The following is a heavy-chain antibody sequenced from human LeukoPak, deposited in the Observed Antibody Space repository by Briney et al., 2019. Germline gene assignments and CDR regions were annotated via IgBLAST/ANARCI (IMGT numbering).Heavy chain of an antibody. D-gene: IGHD3-22*01. J-gene: IGHJ4*02. CDR2: INHSGSN. CDR3: ARAYYYDSSGYYLGLDY. CDR1: GFTVSSNY. V-gene: IGHV4-34*01. Sequence: GSLRLSCAASGFTVSSNYMSWVRQAPGKGLEWIGEINHSGSNNYNPSLKSRVTISVDTSKNQFSLKLSSVTAADTAVYYCARAYYYDSSGYYLGLDYWGQGTLVTVSS.